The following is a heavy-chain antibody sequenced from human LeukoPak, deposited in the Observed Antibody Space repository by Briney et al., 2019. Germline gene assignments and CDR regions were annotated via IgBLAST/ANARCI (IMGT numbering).Heavy chain of an antibody. CDR1: GFTFSRYW. Sequence: GGSLRLSCAASGFTFSRYWMHWVRQAPGKGLVWVSRINSDGSSTRYGDSVKGRFTISRDNAKNTLYLQMNSLRAGDTAVYYCARDYYDSSGYYGWGQGTLVTVSS. D-gene: IGHD3-22*01. V-gene: IGHV3-74*01. CDR3: ARDYYDSSGYYG. J-gene: IGHJ4*01. CDR2: INSDGSST.